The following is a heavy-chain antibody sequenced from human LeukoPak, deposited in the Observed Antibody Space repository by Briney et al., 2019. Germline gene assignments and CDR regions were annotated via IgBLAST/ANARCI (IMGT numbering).Heavy chain of an antibody. CDR1: GGSISSSSYF. Sequence: SETLSLTCTVSGGSISSSSYFWGWIRQPPGKGLEWIGSIYYSGSTYYNPSLKIRVTISVDTSKNQFSLKLSSVTAADTAVYYCAGDVKNWFDPWGQGTLVTVSS. CDR2: IYYSGST. V-gene: IGHV4-39*01. J-gene: IGHJ5*02. CDR3: AGDVKNWFDP.